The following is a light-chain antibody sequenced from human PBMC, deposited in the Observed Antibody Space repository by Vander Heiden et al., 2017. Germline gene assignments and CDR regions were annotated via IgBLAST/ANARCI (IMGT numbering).Light chain of an antibody. J-gene: IGKJ1*01. CDR1: QSVNYY. V-gene: IGKV3-11*01. CDR2: DGS. Sequence: EIVLTQSPATPSLSPGGRATLSCWASQSVNYYLASYRQQPRQAPTLLIHDGSDRAAGIQARCSGSGSGTDCPLTSGSIAAEDFAVYDCHHHSAWPGTFGQGTKVEMK. CDR3: HHHSAWPGT.